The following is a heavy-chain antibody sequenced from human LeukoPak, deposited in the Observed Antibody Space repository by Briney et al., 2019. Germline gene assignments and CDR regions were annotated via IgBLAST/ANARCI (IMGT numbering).Heavy chain of an antibody. D-gene: IGHD3/OR15-3a*01. CDR3: ARDTETGTGNLNQ. J-gene: IGHJ4*02. Sequence: ASVKVSCKASGYTFTGYYMHWVRQAPGQGLEWMGWINPNSGGTNYAQKFQGRVTMTRDTSISTAYMELSRLRSDDTAVYYCARDTETGTGNLNQWGQGTLVTVSS. V-gene: IGHV1-2*02. CDR2: INPNSGGT. CDR1: GYTFTGYY.